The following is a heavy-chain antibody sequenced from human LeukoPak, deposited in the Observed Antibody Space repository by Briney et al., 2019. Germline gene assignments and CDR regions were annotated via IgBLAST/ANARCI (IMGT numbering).Heavy chain of an antibody. CDR3: ARCRGSYFDY. CDR2: IYYSGST. D-gene: IGHD3-16*01. V-gene: IGHV4-39*01. Sequence: PPETLSLTCTVSGGSTSSSSYYSGWSRQPPGKGLERIVNIYYSGSTYYNPSLKSRVTISVNTSKNQISLKLSSVTAADTAVYYCARCRGSYFDYWGQGTLVTVSS. CDR1: GGSTSSSSYY. J-gene: IGHJ4*02.